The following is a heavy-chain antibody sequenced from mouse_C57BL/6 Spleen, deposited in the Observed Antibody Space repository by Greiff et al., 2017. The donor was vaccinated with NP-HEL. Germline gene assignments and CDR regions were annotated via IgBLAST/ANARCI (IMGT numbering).Heavy chain of an antibody. CDR3: ARKVFRLYAMDY. V-gene: IGHV1-18*01. CDR1: GYTFTDYN. CDR2: INPNNGGT. Sequence: EVQLQQSGPELVKPGASVKIPCKASGYTFTDYNMDWVKQSHGKSLEWIGDINPNNGGTIYNQKFKGKATLTVDKSSSTAYMELRSLTSEDTAVYYCARKVFRLYAMDYWGQGTSVTVSS. J-gene: IGHJ4*01.